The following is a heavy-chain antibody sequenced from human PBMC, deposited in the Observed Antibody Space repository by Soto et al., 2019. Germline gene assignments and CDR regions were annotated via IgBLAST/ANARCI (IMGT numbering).Heavy chain of an antibody. CDR3: TRDASRDSSARGWFDP. J-gene: IGHJ5*02. CDR1: GFTFRSFT. V-gene: IGHV3-21*01. D-gene: IGHD6-13*01. Sequence: LGLCCAASGFTFRSFTMNWVREAPGKGLEWVSTISSNSAYIYYTDALRGRFTIASDNAKNPLHLQMNSLRAEDTAVYYCTRDASRDSSARGWFDPWGPGTLVTLSS. CDR2: ISSNSAYI.